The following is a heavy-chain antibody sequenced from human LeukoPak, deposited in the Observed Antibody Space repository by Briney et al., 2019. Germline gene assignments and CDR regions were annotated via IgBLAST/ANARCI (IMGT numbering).Heavy chain of an antibody. D-gene: IGHD1-26*01. Sequence: SGGSLRLSCAASGFTFSSYSMNWVRQAPGKGLEWVSSISSSSSYIYYVDSVKGRFTISRDNAKNSLYLQMNSLRAEDTAVYYCARAEWELRSYYMDVWGKGTTVTVSS. CDR1: GFTFSSYS. J-gene: IGHJ6*03. V-gene: IGHV3-21*01. CDR3: ARAEWELRSYYMDV. CDR2: ISSSSSYI.